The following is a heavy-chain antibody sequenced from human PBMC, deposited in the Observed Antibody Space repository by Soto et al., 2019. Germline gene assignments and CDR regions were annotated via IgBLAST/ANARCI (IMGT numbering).Heavy chain of an antibody. D-gene: IGHD2-21*02. CDR2: ISGSGGST. CDR1: GFTFSSYA. CDR3: AKGVVVTATNNWFDP. V-gene: IGHV3-23*01. Sequence: GGSLRLSCAASGFTFSSYAMSWVRQAPGKGLEWVPAISGSGGSTYYADSVKGRFTISRDNSKNTLYLQMNSLRAEDTAVYYCAKGVVVTATNNWFDPWGQGTLVTVSS. J-gene: IGHJ5*02.